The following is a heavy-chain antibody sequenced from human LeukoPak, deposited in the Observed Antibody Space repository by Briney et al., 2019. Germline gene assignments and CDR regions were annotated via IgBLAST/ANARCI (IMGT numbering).Heavy chain of an antibody. D-gene: IGHD1-26*01. V-gene: IGHV3-15*01. Sequence: GGSLRLSCAASGFTVSDAWMNWVRQAPGKGLEWVALIKSKTNGGTRDYAAPVKGRFTISRDDSNNILYLKMNSLKNEDTAVYYCVTELSGSCPTWGQGTLLTISS. CDR1: GFTVSDAW. CDR3: VTELSGSCPT. CDR2: IKSKTNGGTR. J-gene: IGHJ4*02.